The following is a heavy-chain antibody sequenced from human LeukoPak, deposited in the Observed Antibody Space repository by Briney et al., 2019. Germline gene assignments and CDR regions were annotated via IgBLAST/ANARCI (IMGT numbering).Heavy chain of an antibody. J-gene: IGHJ3*02. CDR2: ISSSGSTI. V-gene: IGHV3-11*01. CDR3: ARAGGYYDSSGYYYDQDAFDI. CDR1: GFTFSDYY. Sequence: GGSLRLSCAASGFTFSDYYMSWIRQAPGKGLEWVSYISSSGSTIYYADSVKGRFTISRDNAKSSLYLQMNSLRAEDTAVYYCARAGGYYDSSGYYYDQDAFDIGGQGTMVTVSS. D-gene: IGHD3-22*01.